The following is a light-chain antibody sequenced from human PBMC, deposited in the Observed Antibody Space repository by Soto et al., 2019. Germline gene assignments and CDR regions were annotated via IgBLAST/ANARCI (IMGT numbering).Light chain of an antibody. V-gene: IGLV2-14*01. CDR2: EVS. CDR3: LSSTSGSTPFV. Sequence: QSVLTQPASVSGSPGQSITISCTGTSSDIGGSNSVSWYQQHPGKAPKLMISEVSNRPSGVSIRFSGSKSGNTASLTISGLQADDEADYYCLSSTSGSTPFVFGAGTKLTVL. J-gene: IGLJ1*01. CDR1: SSDIGGSNS.